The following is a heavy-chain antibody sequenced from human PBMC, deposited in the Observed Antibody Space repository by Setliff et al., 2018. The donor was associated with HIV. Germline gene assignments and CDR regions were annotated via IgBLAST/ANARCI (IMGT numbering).Heavy chain of an antibody. J-gene: IGHJ4*02. V-gene: IGHV3-48*01. Sequence: PGGSLRLSCAASEFTFRTHAMSWVRQAPGKGLEWVSYISSSSSTIYYADSVKGRFTISRDNSKNTLYLQMKSLRAEDTAVYYCAKDGEWEQWPTHYFDYWGQGTLVTVSS. D-gene: IGHD1-26*01. CDR1: EFTFRTHA. CDR2: ISSSSSTI. CDR3: AKDGEWEQWPTHYFDY.